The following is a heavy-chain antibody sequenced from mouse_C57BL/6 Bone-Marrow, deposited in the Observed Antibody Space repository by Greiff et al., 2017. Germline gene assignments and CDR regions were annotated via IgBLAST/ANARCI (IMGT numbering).Heavy chain of an antibody. J-gene: IGHJ4*01. CDR2: IHPNSGST. CDR3: AGCSPYAMDY. V-gene: IGHV1-64*01. D-gene: IGHD3-3*01. CDR1: GYTFTSYW. Sequence: VQLQQPGAELVKPGASVKLSCKASGYTFTSYWMHWVKQRPGQGLEWIGMIHPNSGSTNYNEKFKSKATLTVDKSASTAYMQLSSLTSEDSAVYYCAGCSPYAMDYWGQGTSVTVSS.